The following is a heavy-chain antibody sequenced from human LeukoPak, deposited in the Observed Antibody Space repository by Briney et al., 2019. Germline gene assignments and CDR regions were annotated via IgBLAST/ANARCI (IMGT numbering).Heavy chain of an antibody. CDR1: RFTFSAYS. CDR2: ISGSGGNT. CDR3: ARGGILYGMDV. J-gene: IGHJ6*02. V-gene: IGHV3-23*01. Sequence: GGSLRLSCAASRFTFSAYSMSWVRQAPGKGLEWVSAISGSGGNTYYADSVKGRFTISRDNSENTLYLQMNSLRAEDTAAYYCARGGILYGMDVWGQGTTVTVSS. D-gene: IGHD6-13*01.